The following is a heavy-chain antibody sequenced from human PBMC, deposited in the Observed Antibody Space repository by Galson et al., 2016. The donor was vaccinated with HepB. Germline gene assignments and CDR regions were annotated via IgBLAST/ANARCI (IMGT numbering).Heavy chain of an antibody. CDR3: TSVKWGCSGNSCVFDP. V-gene: IGHV4-4*02. D-gene: IGHD2-2*01. J-gene: IGHJ5*02. Sequence: SETLSLTCAVSGASINSPNWWTWVRQSPVKGLEWIGEISPSGSLNYNPSLNSRVSMSLDKSRNYFSVKLTSVTAADTAVYYCTSVKWGCSGNSCVFDPWGQGTPVTVSS. CDR1: GASINSPNW. CDR2: ISPSGSL.